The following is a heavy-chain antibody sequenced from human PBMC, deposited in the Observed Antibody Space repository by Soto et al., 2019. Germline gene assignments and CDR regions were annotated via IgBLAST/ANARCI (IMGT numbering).Heavy chain of an antibody. J-gene: IGHJ4*02. Sequence: GASVKVSRKASGYTLNRYFIHLVGQAPRQKLEGVGWINAGNGNTKFSQKFQGRVTITRDTSASTAYMELRGLRSEDTAVYYCAILGTYYFDNSDNYFDFWGQGTLVTVSS. CDR1: GYTLNRYF. CDR3: AILGTYYFDNSDNYFDF. V-gene: IGHV1-3*01. CDR2: INAGNGNT. D-gene: IGHD3-22*01.